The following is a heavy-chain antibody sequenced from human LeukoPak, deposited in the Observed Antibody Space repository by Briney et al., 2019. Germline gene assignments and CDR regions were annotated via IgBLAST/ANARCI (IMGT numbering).Heavy chain of an antibody. Sequence: SGGSLRLSCAASGFTFSSYAMSWVRQAPGKGLEWVSAICGSGGSTYYADSVKGRFTISRDNSKNTLYLQMNSLRAEDTAVYYCAKHQYYGSGSYCFDYWGQGTLVTVSS. V-gene: IGHV3-23*01. D-gene: IGHD3-10*01. CDR1: GFTFSSYA. J-gene: IGHJ4*02. CDR2: ICGSGGST. CDR3: AKHQYYGSGSYCFDY.